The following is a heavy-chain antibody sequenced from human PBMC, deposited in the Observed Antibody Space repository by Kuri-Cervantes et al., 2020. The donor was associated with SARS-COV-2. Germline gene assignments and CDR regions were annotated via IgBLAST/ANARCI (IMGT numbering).Heavy chain of an antibody. CDR2: IYYSGST. CDR1: GGSISSSSCY. J-gene: IGHJ4*02. CDR3: ARSAFGATYYDFWSGFDY. Sequence: SETLSPPCTVSGGSISSSSCYWGWIRQPPGKGLEWIGSIYYSGSTYYNPSLKSRVTISADTSKNQFSLKLSSVTAADTAVYYCARSAFGATYYDFWSGFDYWGQGTLVTVSS. D-gene: IGHD3-3*01. V-gene: IGHV4-39*01.